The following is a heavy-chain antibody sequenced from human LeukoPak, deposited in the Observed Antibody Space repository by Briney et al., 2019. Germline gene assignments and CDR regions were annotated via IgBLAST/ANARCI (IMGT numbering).Heavy chain of an antibody. CDR2: IYYSGST. V-gene: IGHV4-39*07. D-gene: IGHD3-3*01. Sequence: SETLSLTCTVSGGSISSSSYYWGWIRQPPGKGLEWIGSIYYSGSTYYNPSLKSRVTISVDTSKNQFSLKLSSVTAADTAVYYCARNGSYYDFWSGYYYYYMDVWGKGTTVTVSS. CDR3: ARNGSYYDFWSGYYYYYMDV. J-gene: IGHJ6*03. CDR1: GGSISSSSYY.